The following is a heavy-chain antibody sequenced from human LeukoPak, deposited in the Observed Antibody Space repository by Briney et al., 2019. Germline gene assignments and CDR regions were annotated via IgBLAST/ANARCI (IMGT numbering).Heavy chain of an antibody. CDR1: GYSFTGYY. D-gene: IGHD5-12*01. CDR3: ARVNSGYELDY. Sequence: ASVKVSCKASGYSFTGYYMHWVRQAPGQGLEWMGWINPNSGGTNYAQKFQGWVTMTRDTSISTAYMELSRLRSDDTAVYYCARVNSGYELDYWGQGTLVTVSS. CDR2: INPNSGGT. V-gene: IGHV1-2*04. J-gene: IGHJ4*02.